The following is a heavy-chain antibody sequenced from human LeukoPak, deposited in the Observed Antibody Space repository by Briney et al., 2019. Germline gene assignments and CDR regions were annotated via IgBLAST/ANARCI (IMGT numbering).Heavy chain of an antibody. D-gene: IGHD2-2*01. Sequence: ASVTVSCKASGGTFISYAISWVRQAPGQGLEWMGGTIPIFGTANYAQKFQGRVTITADESTITAYMELSSLRSEDTAVYYCARSYCSSTSCYPNWYDPWGQGTLVTVSS. CDR3: ARSYCSSTSCYPNWYDP. CDR1: GGTFISYA. J-gene: IGHJ5*02. V-gene: IGHV1-69*01. CDR2: TIPIFGTA.